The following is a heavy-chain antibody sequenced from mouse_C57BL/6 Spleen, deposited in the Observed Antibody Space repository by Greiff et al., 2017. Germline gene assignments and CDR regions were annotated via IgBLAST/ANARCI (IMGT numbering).Heavy chain of an antibody. V-gene: IGHV14-3*01. J-gene: IGHJ1*03. CDR3: ATLSAVVAKYWYFGG. D-gene: IGHD1-1*02. CDR1: GFNIKNSY. CDR2: IDPANGNT. Sequence: VQLQQSVAELVRPGASVKLSCTASGFNIKNSYMHWVKQRPEQGLEWIGRIDPANGNTKYAPKFQGKATITADTSSNTAYLQLSSLTSEDTALYYCATLSAVVAKYWYFGGWGTGTTVTVSS.